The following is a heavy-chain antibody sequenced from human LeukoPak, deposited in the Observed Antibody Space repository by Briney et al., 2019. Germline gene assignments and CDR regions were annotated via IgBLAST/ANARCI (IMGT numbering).Heavy chain of an antibody. D-gene: IGHD6-13*01. Sequence: SGGSLRLSCAASGFTFSSYSMNWVRQAPGKGLEWVSSISSSSSYIYYADSVKGRFTISRDNAKNSLYLQMNSLRAEDTAAYYCARDLRWYSDDYWGQGTLVAVSS. CDR2: ISSSSSYI. J-gene: IGHJ4*02. CDR3: ARDLRWYSDDY. V-gene: IGHV3-21*01. CDR1: GFTFSSYS.